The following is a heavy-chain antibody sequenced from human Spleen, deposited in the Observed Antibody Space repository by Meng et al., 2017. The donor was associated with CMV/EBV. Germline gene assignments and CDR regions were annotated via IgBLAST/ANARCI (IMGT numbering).Heavy chain of an antibody. V-gene: IGHV4-4*07. CDR3: ARDGVRWRYFNWFDP. D-gene: IGHD2/OR15-2a*01. CDR2: IYTSGST. J-gene: IGHJ5*02. CDR1: GGSISSYY. Sequence: QGPLQESGPGLVKPSETLSLTCTVSGGSISSYYWSWIRQPAGKGLEWIGRIYTSGSTNYNPSLKSRVTMSVDTSKNQFSLKLSSVTAADTAVYYCARDGVRWRYFNWFDPWGQGTLVTVSS.